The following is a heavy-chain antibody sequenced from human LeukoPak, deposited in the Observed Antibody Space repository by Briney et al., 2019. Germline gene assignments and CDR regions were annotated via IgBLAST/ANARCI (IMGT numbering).Heavy chain of an antibody. D-gene: IGHD3-22*01. V-gene: IGHV3-20*04. CDR2: INWNGGRT. Sequence: GGSLRLSCAASGFIFDDDGMSWVRQVPGKGLEWVSEINWNGGRTAYADSVKGRFTISRDNAKNYLYLQMDSLRAEDTALYYCARVYSYKFDSSGRNAFDIWGRGTMATVSS. CDR1: GFIFDDDG. J-gene: IGHJ3*02. CDR3: ARVYSYKFDSSGRNAFDI.